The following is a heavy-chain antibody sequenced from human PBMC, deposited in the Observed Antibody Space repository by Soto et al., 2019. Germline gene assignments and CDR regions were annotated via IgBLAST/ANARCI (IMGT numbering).Heavy chain of an antibody. Sequence: EVQLLESGGDLVQPGGSLRLSCAAAGFTFSSSGMSWVRQAPGKGLEWVPGVSGSTGNTDYADSVKGRFTISRDNSKNTLYLQMNSLRAEDTAVYYCAQKGYSTGWYYDYWGQGTLVTVSS. V-gene: IGHV3-23*01. D-gene: IGHD6-25*01. CDR1: GFTFSSSG. CDR3: AQKGYSTGWYYDY. CDR2: VSGSTGNT. J-gene: IGHJ4*02.